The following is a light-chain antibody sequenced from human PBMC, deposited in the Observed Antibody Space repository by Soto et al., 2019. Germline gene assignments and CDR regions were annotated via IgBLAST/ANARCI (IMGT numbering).Light chain of an antibody. CDR3: QAYDYSLTAFV. CDR2: GNR. Sequence: QSVLTQPPSVSGAPGRRVTISCTGNNSNLGAGYDVHWYQQLPGAAPKLVVFGNRNRPSGVPERFSGSKSGTSASLAITGLQAEDEADYYCQAYDYSLTAFVFGGGTKLTVL. CDR1: NSNLGAGYD. V-gene: IGLV1-40*01. J-gene: IGLJ3*02.